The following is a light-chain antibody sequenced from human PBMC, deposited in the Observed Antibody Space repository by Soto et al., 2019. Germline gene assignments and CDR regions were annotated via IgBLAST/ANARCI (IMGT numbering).Light chain of an antibody. Sequence: QSALAQPASVSGSPGLSITLSCTGSSSDVGSYNLVSWYQHRPGKAPKLIIYEDAKRPSGVSDRFSGSKSADTASLTISGLQAEDQADYYCCSYAGGNTYVFGTGTKVTVL. CDR1: SSDVGSYNL. CDR3: CSYAGGNTYV. V-gene: IGLV2-23*01. J-gene: IGLJ1*01. CDR2: EDA.